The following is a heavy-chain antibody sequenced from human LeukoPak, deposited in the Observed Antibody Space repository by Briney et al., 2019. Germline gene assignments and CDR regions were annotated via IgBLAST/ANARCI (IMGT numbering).Heavy chain of an antibody. V-gene: IGHV4-59*08. J-gene: IGHJ4*02. CDR3: ARAKPNWSPPDY. CDR1: GGSISSNF. D-gene: IGHD1-1*01. CDR2: VYNSGST. Sequence: PSETLSLTCTVSGGSISSNFWSWIRQPPGKGLEWIGYVYNSGSTSYNPSLKSRATISGDTSKNQFFLKLSSVTAADTAVYYCARAKPNWSPPDYWGQGTLVTVAS.